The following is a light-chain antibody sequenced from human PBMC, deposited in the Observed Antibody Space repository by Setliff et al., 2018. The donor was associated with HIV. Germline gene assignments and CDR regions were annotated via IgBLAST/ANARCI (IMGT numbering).Light chain of an antibody. J-gene: IGLJ1*01. Sequence: SALTQPASVTGAPGQSITISCTGTSNDIGRFNYVSWYKQFPGKGPTLVIFDVNQRPSGVSNRFSGSKSGNIASLIISGLQAEDEADYFCRSYSRGSTYVFGTGTKVTVL. CDR1: SNDIGRFNY. V-gene: IGLV2-14*03. CDR3: RSYSRGSTYV. CDR2: DVN.